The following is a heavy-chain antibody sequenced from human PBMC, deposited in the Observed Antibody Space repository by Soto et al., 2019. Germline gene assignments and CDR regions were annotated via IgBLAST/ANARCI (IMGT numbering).Heavy chain of an antibody. CDR1: GGTFSSYA. D-gene: IGHD3-10*01. CDR2: IIPIFGTA. Sequence: ASVKVSCKASGGTFSSYAISWVRQAPGQGLEWMGGIIPIFGTANYAQKFQGRVMITADESTSTAYMELSSLRSEDTAVYYCAGDRDTMVRGVIIGDLYYYGMDVWGQGTTVTVSS. J-gene: IGHJ6*02. CDR3: AGDRDTMVRGVIIGDLYYYGMDV. V-gene: IGHV1-69*13.